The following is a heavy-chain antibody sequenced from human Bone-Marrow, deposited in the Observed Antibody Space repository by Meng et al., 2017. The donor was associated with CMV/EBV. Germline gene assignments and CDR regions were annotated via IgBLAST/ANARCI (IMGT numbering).Heavy chain of an antibody. CDR2: INWNGGST. CDR3: ARDNRYSYGSNFDH. Sequence: GGSLRLSCAASGFTFDDYGMSWVRQAPGKGLEWVSGINWNGGSTGYADSVKGRFTISRDNAKNSLYLQMNSLRAEDTALYYCARDNRYSYGSNFDHWGQGTLVTVSS. D-gene: IGHD5-18*01. V-gene: IGHV3-20*04. J-gene: IGHJ4*02. CDR1: GFTFDDYG.